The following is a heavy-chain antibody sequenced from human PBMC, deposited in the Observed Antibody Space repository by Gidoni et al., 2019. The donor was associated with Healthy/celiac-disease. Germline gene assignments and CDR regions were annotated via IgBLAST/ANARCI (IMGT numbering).Heavy chain of an antibody. CDR1: GSTISSDA. Sequence: VQLVESGGGLVQPGGSLRLSCAAAGSTISSDAISWVVQAPGKGLEWVSAISGSGGSTYYADSVKGRFTISRDNSKNTLYLQMNSLRAEDTAVYYCAKDSSATLFADAFDIWGQGTMVTVSS. J-gene: IGHJ3*02. V-gene: IGHV3-23*04. D-gene: IGHD3-10*01. CDR2: ISGSGGST. CDR3: AKDSSATLFADAFDI.